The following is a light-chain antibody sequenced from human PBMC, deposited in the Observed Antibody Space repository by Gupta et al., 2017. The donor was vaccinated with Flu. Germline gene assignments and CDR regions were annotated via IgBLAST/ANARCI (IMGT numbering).Light chain of an antibody. V-gene: IGLV2-14*03. J-gene: IGLJ3*02. CDR3: SSFIGGASWV. CDR1: GNNY. Sequence: GNNYVSWYQQRPGKAPKNMLYNVNNRPSGVSNRFSGSKSGNTASLTISGLQAEDEADYYGSSFIGGASWVFGGGTKLTVL. CDR2: NVN.